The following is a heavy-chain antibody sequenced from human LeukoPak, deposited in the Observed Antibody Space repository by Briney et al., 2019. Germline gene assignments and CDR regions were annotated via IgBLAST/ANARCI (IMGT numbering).Heavy chain of an antibody. J-gene: IGHJ6*03. D-gene: IGHD6-19*01. CDR3: ARVDLRTLSSGWYGGFYYYMDV. Sequence: GASVKVSCKASGYTFTSYGISWVRQAPGQGLEWMGWISAYNGNTNYAQKLQGRVTMTTDTSTSTAYMELRSLRSDDTAVYYCARVDLRTLSSGWYGGFYYYMDVWGKGTTVTVSS. CDR2: ISAYNGNT. V-gene: IGHV1-18*01. CDR1: GYTFTSYG.